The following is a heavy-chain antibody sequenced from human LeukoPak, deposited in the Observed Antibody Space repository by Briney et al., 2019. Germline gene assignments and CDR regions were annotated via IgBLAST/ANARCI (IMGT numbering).Heavy chain of an antibody. J-gene: IGHJ4*02. Sequence: ASVKVSSKASGYTFTSYYMHWVRQAPGQGLEWMGIINTSGGSTSCAQKFQGRVTMTRDTSTSTVYMELSSLRSEDTAVYYCARAGYGGNSKGLDYWGQGTLVTVSS. CDR2: INTSGGST. CDR3: ARAGYGGNSKGLDY. D-gene: IGHD4-23*01. CDR1: GYTFTSYY. V-gene: IGHV1-46*01.